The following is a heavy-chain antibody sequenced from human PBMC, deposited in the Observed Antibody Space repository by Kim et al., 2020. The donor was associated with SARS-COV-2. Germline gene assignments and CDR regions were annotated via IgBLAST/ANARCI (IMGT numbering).Heavy chain of an antibody. V-gene: IGHV3-23*01. CDR1: GFTFSSYA. Sequence: GGSLRLSCAASGFTFSSYAMSWVRQAPGKGLEWVSAISGSGGSTYYADSVKGRFTISRDNSKNTLYLQMNSLRAEDTAVYYCAKDLIGLGYYYYGMDVWGQGTTVTVSS. D-gene: IGHD2-8*02. CDR2: ISGSGGST. J-gene: IGHJ6*02. CDR3: AKDLIGLGYYYYGMDV.